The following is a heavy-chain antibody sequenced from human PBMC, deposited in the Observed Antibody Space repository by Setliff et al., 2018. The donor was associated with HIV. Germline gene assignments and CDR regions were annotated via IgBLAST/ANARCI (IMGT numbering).Heavy chain of an antibody. V-gene: IGHV4-59*01. J-gene: IGHJ4*02. CDR1: GGSISSYY. CDR2: IYYSGST. Sequence: SETLSLTCTVSGGSISSYYWSWIRQPPGKGLEWIGYIYYSGSTNYNPSLKSRVTIPVDTSKNQFSLKLSSVTAADTAVYYCARARGFGFDYWGQGTLVTVSS. D-gene: IGHD3-10*01. CDR3: ARARGFGFDY.